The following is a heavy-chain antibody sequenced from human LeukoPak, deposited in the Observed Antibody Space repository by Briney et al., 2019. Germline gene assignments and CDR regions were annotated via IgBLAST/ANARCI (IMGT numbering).Heavy chain of an antibody. CDR3: ARAARLLWFGELSTTYFFDY. D-gene: IGHD3-10*01. J-gene: IGHJ4*02. V-gene: IGHV3-66*01. CDR1: GFTVSSNY. Sequence: GGSLRLSCAASGFTVSSNYMSWVRQAPGKGLEWVSVIYSGGSTYYADSVKGRFTISRDDSMNTLYLQMNSLRAEDKAVYYCARAARLLWFGELSTTYFFDYWGQGTLVTVSS. CDR2: IYSGGST.